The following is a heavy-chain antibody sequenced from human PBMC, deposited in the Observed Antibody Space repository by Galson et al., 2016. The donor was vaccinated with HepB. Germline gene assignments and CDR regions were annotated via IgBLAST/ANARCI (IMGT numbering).Heavy chain of an antibody. Sequence: SLRLSCADSRGTFSTFAMSWVCQAPGKGLEWVSTISGDGGRTYSADSVKGRFTISRDNSKKTLYLQMNSLRAEDTAIYYCAKGGFCISASCPLEYWGQGTLVTVSS. CDR1: RGTFSTFA. CDR2: ISGDGGRT. D-gene: IGHD2-2*01. CDR3: AKGGFCISASCPLEY. V-gene: IGHV3-23*01. J-gene: IGHJ4*02.